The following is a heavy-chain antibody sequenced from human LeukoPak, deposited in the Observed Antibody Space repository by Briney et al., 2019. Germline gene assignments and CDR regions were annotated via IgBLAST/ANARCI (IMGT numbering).Heavy chain of an antibody. J-gene: IGHJ4*02. V-gene: IGHV4-59*08. CDR3: ARLTYYYGSGSYPGFYYFDY. D-gene: IGHD3-10*01. CDR1: GGSISSYY. CDR2: IYYSGST. Sequence: SETLSLTCTVSGGSISSYYWSWIRQPPGKGLEWIGYIYYSGSTNYNPSLKSRVTISVDTSKNQFSLKLSSVTAADTAVYYCARLTYYYGSGSYPGFYYFDYWGQGTLVTVSS.